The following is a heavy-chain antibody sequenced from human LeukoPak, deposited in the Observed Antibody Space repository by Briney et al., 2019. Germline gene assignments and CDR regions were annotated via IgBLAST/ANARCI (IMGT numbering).Heavy chain of an antibody. J-gene: IGHJ4*02. CDR1: GFTFSSYE. D-gene: IGHD3-22*01. CDR2: ISSSGSTI. CDR3: ARDRGFYDSSGYLMTYYFDY. V-gene: IGHV3-48*03. Sequence: PGGSLRLSCAASGFTFSSYEMNWVRQAPGKGLEWVSYISSSGSTIYYADSVKGRFTISRDNAKNSLYLQMNSLRAEDTAVYYCARDRGFYDSSGYLMTYYFDYWGQGTLVTVSS.